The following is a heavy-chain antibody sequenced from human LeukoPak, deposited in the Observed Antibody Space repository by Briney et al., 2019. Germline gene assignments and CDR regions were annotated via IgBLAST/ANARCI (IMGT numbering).Heavy chain of an antibody. CDR3: ARGGWSGYSL. CDR1: GFTVSSNH. CDR2: LHSAGNT. Sequence: GGSLRLSCAASGFTVSSNHMNWVRQAPGKGLEWVSLLHSAGNTNYADSVKGRFTISRDNPKNTLYLQMNSLRVEDTAVYYCARGGWSGYSLWGQGTLVTVSS. J-gene: IGHJ4*02. D-gene: IGHD3-3*01. V-gene: IGHV3-53*01.